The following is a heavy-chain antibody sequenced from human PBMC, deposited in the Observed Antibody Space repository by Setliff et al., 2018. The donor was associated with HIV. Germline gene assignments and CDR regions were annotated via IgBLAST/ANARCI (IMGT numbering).Heavy chain of an antibody. CDR2: VDPEDGET. V-gene: IGHV1-69-2*01. Sequence: ASVKVSCKASGYTFTDYYMHWVQQAPGKGLEWMGRVDPEDGETIYAEKFQGRVTITADTSTDTAYMELSSLRSEDTAVYYCVTGEGLRFWGQGTLVTVSS. CDR3: VTGEGLRF. CDR1: GYTFTDYY. J-gene: IGHJ4*02. D-gene: IGHD2-15*01.